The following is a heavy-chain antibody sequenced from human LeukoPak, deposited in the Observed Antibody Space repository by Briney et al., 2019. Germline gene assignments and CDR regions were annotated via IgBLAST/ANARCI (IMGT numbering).Heavy chain of an antibody. D-gene: IGHD1-14*01. CDR3: TRTIEGAFDI. CDR2: IRYDGSNK. V-gene: IGHV3-30*02. CDR1: GFTFSSYG. Sequence: GGSLRLSCAASGFTFSSYGMHWVRQAPGKGLEWVAFIRYDGSNKYYADSVKGRFTISRDNSKNTLYLQMNSLRADDTAVYYCTRTIEGAFDIWGQGTMVTVPS. J-gene: IGHJ3*02.